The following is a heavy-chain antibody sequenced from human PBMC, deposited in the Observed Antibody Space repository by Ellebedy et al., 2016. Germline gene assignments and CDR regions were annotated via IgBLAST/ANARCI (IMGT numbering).Heavy chain of an antibody. J-gene: IGHJ2*01. CDR3: AREPGIATPGDGYLDL. D-gene: IGHD6-13*01. Sequence: VSVKVSCKASGYTFTGYYMHWVRQAPGQGLEWMGRINPNSGGTNYAQKFQGRVTMTRDKSISTVYMEVTGLRSDDTGVYFCAREPGIATPGDGYLDLWGRGTLVTVSS. CDR2: INPNSGGT. CDR1: GYTFTGYY. V-gene: IGHV1-2*05.